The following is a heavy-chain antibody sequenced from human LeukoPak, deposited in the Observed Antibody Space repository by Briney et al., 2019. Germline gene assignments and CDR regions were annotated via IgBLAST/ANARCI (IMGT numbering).Heavy chain of an antibody. CDR1: GFTFSSYA. V-gene: IGHV3-64*04. CDR2: ISSNGGST. Sequence: PGGSLRLSCAVSGFTFSSYAMHWVRQAPGKGLEYVSAISSNGGSTYYADSVKGRLTISRDNSKNTLYLQMNSLRAEDTAIYHCAKGLNWGQGTLVTVSS. J-gene: IGHJ4*02. D-gene: IGHD2-8*01. CDR3: AKGLN.